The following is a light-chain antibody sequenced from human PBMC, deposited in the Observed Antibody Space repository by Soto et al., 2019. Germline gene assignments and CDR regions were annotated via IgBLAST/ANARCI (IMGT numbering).Light chain of an antibody. J-gene: IGKJ2*01. CDR2: EAS. CDR1: QDISNF. Sequence: DIRMTQYPSSLSASVGDRVTITCQASQDISNFLNWYQQKPGKAPKLLIFEASNVETGGPSRFIGSGSGTDFTFTISGLQPEDIASYYCHQSNGLPYTFGQGTKLEIQ. CDR3: HQSNGLPYT. V-gene: IGKV1-33*01.